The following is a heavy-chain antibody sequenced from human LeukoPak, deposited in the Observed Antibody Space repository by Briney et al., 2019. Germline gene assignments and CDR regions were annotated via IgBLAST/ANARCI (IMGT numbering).Heavy chain of an antibody. J-gene: IGHJ4*02. V-gene: IGHV3-23*01. Sequence: GGSLRLSCAASGFTFSSYAMTWVRQAPGKGLEWVSAISDSGGSTYYADSVKGRFTISRDNSKNTLYLQMNSLRAEDTAVYYCAKERSRLVGETGGVDYWGQGTLVTVSS. CDR3: AKERSRLVGETGGVDY. CDR2: ISDSGGST. D-gene: IGHD1-26*01. CDR1: GFTFSSYA.